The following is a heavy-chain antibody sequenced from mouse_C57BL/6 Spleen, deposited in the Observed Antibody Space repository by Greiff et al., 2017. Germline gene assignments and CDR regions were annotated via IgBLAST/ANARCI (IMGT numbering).Heavy chain of an antibody. CDR1: GYTFTSYW. J-gene: IGHJ2*01. CDR3: AILTEGDY. Sequence: QVQLQQPGAELVMPGASVKLSCKASGYTFTSYWMHWVKQRPGQGLEWIGEIDPSDSYTNYNQKFKGKSTLTVDKSSSTAYMQLSSLTSEDSAVYYCAILTEGDYWGQGTTRTVSS. D-gene: IGHD4-1*01. V-gene: IGHV1-69*01. CDR2: IDPSDSYT.